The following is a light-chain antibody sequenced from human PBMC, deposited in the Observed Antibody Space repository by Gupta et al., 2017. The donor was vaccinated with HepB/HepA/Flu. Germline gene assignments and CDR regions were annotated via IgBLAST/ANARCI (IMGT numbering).Light chain of an antibody. CDR3: QQYNNWPPFT. Sequence: EIVLTQSPATLSVFPGERATLSCRASQSVSSNLAWYRQKPGQAPRLLIYGASTRATGIPARFSGSGSGTEFTLTISSLQSEDLAVYYCQQYNNWPPFTFGQGTKLEIK. V-gene: IGKV3-15*01. CDR1: QSVSSN. CDR2: GAS. J-gene: IGKJ2*01.